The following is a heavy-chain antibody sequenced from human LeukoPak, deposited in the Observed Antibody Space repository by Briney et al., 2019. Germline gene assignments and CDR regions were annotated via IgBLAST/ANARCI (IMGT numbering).Heavy chain of an antibody. V-gene: IGHV1-69*05. CDR2: IIPIFGTA. CDR1: GGTFSSYA. Sequence: AASVKVSCKASGGTFSSYAISWVRQAPGQGLEWMGGIIPIFGTANYAQKFQGRVTITTDESTSTAYMELSSPRSEDTAVYYCAREGPYDSSPAHAFDIWGQGTMVTVSS. D-gene: IGHD3-22*01. CDR3: AREGPYDSSPAHAFDI. J-gene: IGHJ3*02.